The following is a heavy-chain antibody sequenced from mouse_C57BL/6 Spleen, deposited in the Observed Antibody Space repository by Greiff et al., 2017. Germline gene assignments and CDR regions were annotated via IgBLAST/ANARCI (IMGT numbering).Heavy chain of an antibody. V-gene: IGHV1-50*01. Sequence: QVQLQQPGAELVKPGASVKLSCKASGYTFTSYWMQWVKQRPGQGLEWIGEIDPSDSYTNYNQKFKGKATLTVDTSSSTAYMQLSSLTSEDSAVYYCARWSLYYYAMDYWGQGTSVTVSS. CDR1: GYTFTSYW. D-gene: IGHD2-1*01. CDR3: ARWSLYYYAMDY. J-gene: IGHJ4*01. CDR2: IDPSDSYT.